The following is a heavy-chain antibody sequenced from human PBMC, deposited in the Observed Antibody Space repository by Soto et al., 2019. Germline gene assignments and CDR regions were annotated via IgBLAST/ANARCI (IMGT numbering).Heavy chain of an antibody. CDR1: GFTFSSST. J-gene: IGHJ4*02. CDR2: ISYDGANK. D-gene: IGHD2-15*01. CDR3: ARVPDLRYCGGGGCYPDS. V-gene: IGHV3-30-3*01. Sequence: QVQLVESGGGVVQPGRSLRLSCAASGFTFSSSTMHWVRQAPGKGPEWVAVISYDGANKYYADSVKGRFTISRDNYKDTLYLQMNSLRAEDTAVYYCARVPDLRYCGGGGCYPDSWGQGTLVTVS.